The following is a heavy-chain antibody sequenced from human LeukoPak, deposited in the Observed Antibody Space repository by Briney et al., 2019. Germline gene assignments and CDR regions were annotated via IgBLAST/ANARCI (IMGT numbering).Heavy chain of an antibody. Sequence: GGSLILSCAASGFTFSTHNMNWARQAPGKGLEWLSYISSSGRTKYYADSVKGRFTISRDNAKNSLYLQMNSLRAEDTAVYYCAELGITMIGGVWGKGTTVTISS. J-gene: IGHJ6*04. D-gene: IGHD3-10*02. CDR3: AELGITMIGGV. CDR1: GFTFSTHN. V-gene: IGHV3-48*03. CDR2: ISSSGRTK.